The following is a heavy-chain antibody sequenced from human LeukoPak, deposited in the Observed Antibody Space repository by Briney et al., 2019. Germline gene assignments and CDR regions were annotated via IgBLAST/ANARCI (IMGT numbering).Heavy chain of an antibody. D-gene: IGHD3-10*01. Sequence: SETLSLTCTVSGGSISSYYWSWIRQPAGKGLEWIGRIYTSGSTNYNPSLKSRVTMSVDTSKNQFSLKLSSVTAADTAVYYCARDPLYYYGSGSYYYYYYGMDVWGQGTTVTVSS. CDR1: GGSISSYY. CDR2: IYTSGST. J-gene: IGHJ6*02. V-gene: IGHV4-4*07. CDR3: ARDPLYYYGSGSYYYYYYGMDV.